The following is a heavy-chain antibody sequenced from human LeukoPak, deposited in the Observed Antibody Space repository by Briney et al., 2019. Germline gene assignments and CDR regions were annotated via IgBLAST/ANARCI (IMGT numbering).Heavy chain of an antibody. J-gene: IGHJ6*03. Sequence: ASVKVSCKASGYTFTSYVISWIRQAPGLGLEGMVWISAYDVNRNYAQKFQGRVTTTIDTSTNTAYMELKSLRSDDTAVYYCVRAPPYYDILTGSYYYYYMDVWGKGTTVTISS. CDR2: ISAYDVNR. V-gene: IGHV1-18*01. D-gene: IGHD3-9*01. CDR3: VRAPPYYDILTGSYYYYYMDV. CDR1: GYTFTSYV.